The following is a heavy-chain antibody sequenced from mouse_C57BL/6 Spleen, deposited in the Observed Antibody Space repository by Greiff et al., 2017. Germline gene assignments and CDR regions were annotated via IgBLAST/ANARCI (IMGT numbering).Heavy chain of an antibody. CDR1: GFTFSDAW. Sequence: EVHLVESGGGLVQPGGSLKLSCAASGFTFSDAWMDWVRQSPEKGLEWVAEIRNKANNHATYYAESVKGRFTISRDDSKSSVYLQMNSLRAEDTGIYYCTRALYSNFTFAYWGQGTLVTVSA. CDR3: TRALYSNFTFAY. CDR2: IRNKANNHAT. D-gene: IGHD2-5*01. J-gene: IGHJ3*01. V-gene: IGHV6-6*01.